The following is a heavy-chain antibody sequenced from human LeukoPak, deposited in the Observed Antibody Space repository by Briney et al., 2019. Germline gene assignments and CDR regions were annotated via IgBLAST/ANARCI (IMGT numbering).Heavy chain of an antibody. J-gene: IGHJ4*02. CDR3: ARVTTGGYYNY. CDR1: GFSISSGSYY. CDR2: IYTSGST. D-gene: IGHD3-22*01. Sequence: SETLSLTCTVSGFSISSGSYYWRWLRQPAGKGLEWIGRIYTSGSTNYNPSLKSRVTISLDTSENHFSLKLSSVTAADTAVYYCARVTTGGYYNYWGQGTLVTVSS. V-gene: IGHV4-61*02.